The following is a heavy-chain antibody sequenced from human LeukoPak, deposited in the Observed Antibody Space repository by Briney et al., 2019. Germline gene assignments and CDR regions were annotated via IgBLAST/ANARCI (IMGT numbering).Heavy chain of an antibody. D-gene: IGHD5-12*01. CDR1: GFTFSSYA. J-gene: IGHJ4*02. CDR3: AREESGYSGYHDY. CDR2: ISGSGGST. V-gene: IGHV3-23*01. Sequence: QAGGSLRLSCAASGFTFSSYAMSWVRQAPGKGLEWVSAISGSGGSTYYADSVKGRFTISRDNSKNTLYLQMNSLRAEDTAVYYCAREESGYSGYHDYWGQGTLVTVSS.